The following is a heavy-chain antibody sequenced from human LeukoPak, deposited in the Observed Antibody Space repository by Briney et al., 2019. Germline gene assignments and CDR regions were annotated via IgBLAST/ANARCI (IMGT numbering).Heavy chain of an antibody. CDR2: IIPILGIA. J-gene: IGHJ6*02. Sequence: SVKVSCKASGGTFSSYAISWVRQAPGQGLEWMGRIIPILGIANYAQKFQGRVTITADKSTSTAYMELSSLRSEDTAVYYCARVVYDSSGYYYGGMDVWGQGTTVTVSS. D-gene: IGHD3-22*01. V-gene: IGHV1-69*04. CDR3: ARVVYDSSGYYYGGMDV. CDR1: GGTFSSYA.